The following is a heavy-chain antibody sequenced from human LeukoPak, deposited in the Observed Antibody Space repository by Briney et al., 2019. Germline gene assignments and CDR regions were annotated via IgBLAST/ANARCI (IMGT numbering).Heavy chain of an antibody. Sequence: SETLSLACTVSGGSISSYYWSWIRQPAGKGLEWIGHIYNSGSTNYNPSLKGRVTMSVATSKNQFSLHLSSVTAADTAVYYCARSAFLVTAPGLYYFDYWGQGTLVAVSS. V-gene: IGHV4-4*07. CDR2: IYNSGST. CDR1: GGSISSYY. D-gene: IGHD6-13*01. CDR3: ARSAFLVTAPGLYYFDY. J-gene: IGHJ4*02.